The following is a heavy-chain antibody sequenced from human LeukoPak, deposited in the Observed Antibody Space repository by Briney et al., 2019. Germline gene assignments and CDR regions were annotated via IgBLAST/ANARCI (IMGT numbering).Heavy chain of an antibody. D-gene: IGHD2-8*01. CDR3: AARMGYCTNGVCLDY. CDR1: GYTFTGYY. Sequence: GASVKVSCKPSGYTFTGYYMHWVRQAPGQGLEWMGWVNPDSGGTNYAQKFQGRVTMTRDTYISTAYMELSRLRSDDTAVYYCAARMGYCTNGVCLDYWGQGTLVTVSS. V-gene: IGHV1-2*02. CDR2: VNPDSGGT. J-gene: IGHJ4*02.